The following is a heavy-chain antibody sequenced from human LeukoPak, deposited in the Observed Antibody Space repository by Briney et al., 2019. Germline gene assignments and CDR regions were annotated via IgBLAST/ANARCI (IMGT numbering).Heavy chain of an antibody. V-gene: IGHV3-9*03. J-gene: IGHJ2*01. CDR2: ISWNSRSI. CDR1: GFTFDDYA. Sequence: SLRLSCAASGFTFDDYAMHWGRQVPGEGLEWVSGISWNSRSIGYADSVKGRFTISRDNAKNSLYLQMNSLRAEDMALYYCARDYGTWYFDLWGRGTLVTVSS. CDR3: ARDYGTWYFDL. D-gene: IGHD4-17*01.